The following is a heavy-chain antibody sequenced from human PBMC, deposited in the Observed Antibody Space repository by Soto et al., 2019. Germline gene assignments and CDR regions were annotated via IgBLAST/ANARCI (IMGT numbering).Heavy chain of an antibody. CDR3: ARDRITIYHYYGMDV. Sequence: QVQLQESGPGLVKPSQTLSLTCTVSGGSISSGGYYWSWIRQHPGKGLEWIGYIYYSGSTYYNPSLKSRVTISVDTSKNQFSLKLRSVTAADTAVYYCARDRITIYHYYGMDVWGQGTTVTVSS. D-gene: IGHD3-3*01. CDR2: IYYSGST. CDR1: GGSISSGGYY. J-gene: IGHJ6*02. V-gene: IGHV4-31*03.